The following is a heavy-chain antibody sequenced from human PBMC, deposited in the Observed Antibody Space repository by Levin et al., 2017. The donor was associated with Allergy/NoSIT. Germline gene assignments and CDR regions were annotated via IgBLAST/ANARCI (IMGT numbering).Heavy chain of an antibody. V-gene: IGHV4-59*01. J-gene: IGHJ5*01. CDR3: ASLPVAGTNWFNS. D-gene: IGHD6-19*01. Sequence: SETLSLTCTVSGASISGYYWNWIRQPPGKGLEWIGYVFFTGSTKYNPSLKSRVTMSIDTSKNQFSLKLTSVTAADTAAYYCASLPVAGTNWFNSWGQGTLVTVSS. CDR1: GASISGYY. CDR2: VFFTGST.